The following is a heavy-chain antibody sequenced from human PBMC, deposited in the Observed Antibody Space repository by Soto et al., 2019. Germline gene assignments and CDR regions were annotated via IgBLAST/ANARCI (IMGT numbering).Heavy chain of an antibody. D-gene: IGHD3-10*01. J-gene: IGHJ6*02. CDR2: ISSTSSTK. V-gene: IGHV3-48*02. Sequence: LRLSCAASGFTFSSHSMNWVRQAPLNGLEWVSFISSTSSTKNYADSVKGRFTISRDNAKNSLYLQMSSLRDEDTAVYYCARRITMVRGPYYYYGLDVWGQGTTVTVSS. CDR1: GFTFSSHS. CDR3: ARRITMVRGPYYYYGLDV.